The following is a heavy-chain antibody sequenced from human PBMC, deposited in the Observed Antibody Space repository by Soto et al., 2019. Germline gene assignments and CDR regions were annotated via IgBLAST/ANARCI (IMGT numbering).Heavy chain of an antibody. V-gene: IGHV3-74*01. Sequence: EVQLAESGGGLVQPGGSLRLSCAASGFTFSSYWMHWVRQAPGKGLVWVSRINSDGSSTSYADSVKGRFTISRDNAKNTLYLQMNSLRAEDTAVYYCARHHYDILTGKDAFDIWGQGTMVTVSS. J-gene: IGHJ3*02. CDR2: INSDGSST. D-gene: IGHD3-9*01. CDR3: ARHHYDILTGKDAFDI. CDR1: GFTFSSYW.